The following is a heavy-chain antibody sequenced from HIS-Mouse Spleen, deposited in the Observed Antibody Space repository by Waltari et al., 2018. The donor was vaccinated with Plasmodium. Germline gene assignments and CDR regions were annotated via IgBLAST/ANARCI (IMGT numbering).Heavy chain of an antibody. CDR3: ARVTSSGVYWYFDL. CDR2: INHSGST. V-gene: IGHV4-34*01. Sequence: QVQLQQWGAGLLTPSETLSLTCAVYGGSFSGYYWSWLRQPPGKGLVVSGEINHSGSTNYNPSIKSRVTISVDTSKNQFSLKLSSVTAADTAVYYCARVTSSGVYWYFDLWGRGTLVTVSS. J-gene: IGHJ2*01. CDR1: GGSFSGYY. D-gene: IGHD3-3*01.